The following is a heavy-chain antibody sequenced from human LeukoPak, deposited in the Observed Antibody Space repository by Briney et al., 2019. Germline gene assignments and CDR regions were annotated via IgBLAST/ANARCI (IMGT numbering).Heavy chain of an antibody. CDR2: INPRGATT. D-gene: IGHD2-8*01. Sequence: GASVKVSCKASGYTFTTYYMHWVRQAPGQGLEWMGIINPRGATTNYAQKFQGRVTMTRDTSTSTVYMELSSLRSEDTAVYYCARDPYCTTITCPAYFDYWGQGTLVTVSS. CDR1: GYTFTTYY. V-gene: IGHV1-46*01. J-gene: IGHJ4*01. CDR3: ARDPYCTTITCPAYFDY.